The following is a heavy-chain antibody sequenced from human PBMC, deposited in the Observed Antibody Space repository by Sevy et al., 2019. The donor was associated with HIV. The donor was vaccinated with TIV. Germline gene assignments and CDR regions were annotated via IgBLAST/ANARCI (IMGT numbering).Heavy chain of an antibody. Sequence: GGSLRLSCAASGFTFSSYGMHWVRQAPGKGLEWVALIWFAGSNTYYADSVKGRFTISRDIAKNTLHLQMNSLRGEDTAVYYCARDLEFYDNGDYGPAFMPDYWGQGTLVTVSS. CDR1: GFTFSSYG. D-gene: IGHD4-17*01. CDR2: IWFAGSNT. J-gene: IGHJ4*02. CDR3: ARDLEFYDNGDYGPAFMPDY. V-gene: IGHV3-33*01.